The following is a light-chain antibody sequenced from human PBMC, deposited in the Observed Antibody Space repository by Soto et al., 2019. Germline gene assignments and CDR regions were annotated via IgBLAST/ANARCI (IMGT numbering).Light chain of an antibody. CDR3: QQSYSTLFT. J-gene: IGKJ3*01. CDR1: QTIIRY. Sequence: DIQMTQSPSSLSASVGDRVTITCRASQTIIRYLNWYQQKPGRAPNLLIYAASSLQSGVPSRFSGSGSGTEFTPTISNLQPEDFATYYCQQSYSTLFTFGPGTKVEIK. CDR2: AAS. V-gene: IGKV1-39*01.